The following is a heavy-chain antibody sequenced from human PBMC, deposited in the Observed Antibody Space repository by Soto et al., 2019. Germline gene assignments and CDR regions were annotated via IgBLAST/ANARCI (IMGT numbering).Heavy chain of an antibody. J-gene: IGHJ6*02. CDR3: AREDDGGDTLDV. CDR1: GGSISSDYYN. CDR2: IHHSGSI. Sequence: QVQLQQSGPGLVKPSQTLSLTCTVSGGSISSDYYNWTWIRQSPERGLEWMGYIHHSGSILYNPSLKSRVTISVDTSKNQFSLHLSSVTAADTAVYFCAREDDGGDTLDVWGQGTTVTVSS. V-gene: IGHV4-30-4*08. D-gene: IGHD2-21*02.